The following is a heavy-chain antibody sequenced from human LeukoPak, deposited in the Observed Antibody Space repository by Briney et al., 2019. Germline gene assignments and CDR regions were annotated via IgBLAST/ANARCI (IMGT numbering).Heavy chain of an antibody. CDR3: ARGGIRYFDWFLKYNWFDP. CDR1: RYTFTSYG. V-gene: IGHV1-18*01. Sequence: ASVKVSCEASRYTFTSYGISWGRQAPGQGREWMGWISAYNGNTNYAQKLQGRVTMTTDTSTSTAYMELRSLRSDDTAVYYCARGGIRYFDWFLKYNWFDPWGQGTLVTVSS. J-gene: IGHJ5*02. CDR2: ISAYNGNT. D-gene: IGHD3-9*01.